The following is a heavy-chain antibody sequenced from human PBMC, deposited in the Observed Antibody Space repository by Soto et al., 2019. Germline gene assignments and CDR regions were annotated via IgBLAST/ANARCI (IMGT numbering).Heavy chain of an antibody. CDR2: IYYSGST. CDR1: GGSISSSSYY. CDR3: ARRRGTTARPNWFDP. Sequence: QLQLQESGPGLVKPSETLSLTCTVSGGSISSSSYYWGWIRQPPGKGLEWIGSIYYSGSTYYNPSLKSRGTISVDTSKNQFSLKLSSVTAADTAVYYCARRRGTTARPNWFDPWGQGTLVTVSS. J-gene: IGHJ5*02. V-gene: IGHV4-39*01. D-gene: IGHD2-2*02.